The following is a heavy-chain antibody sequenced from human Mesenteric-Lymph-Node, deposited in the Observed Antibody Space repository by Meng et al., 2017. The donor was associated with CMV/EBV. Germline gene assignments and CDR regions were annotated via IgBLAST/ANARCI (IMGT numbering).Heavy chain of an antibody. V-gene: IGHV3-20*03. CDR1: GFTFDDYG. CDR2: INWTGGSK. CDR3: ARRYCSSTSCFVFDY. D-gene: IGHD2-2*01. J-gene: IGHJ4*02. Sequence: SGFTFDDYGMSWVLQAPGKGLEWVSGINWTGGSKGYADSVKGRFTISRDNAKNSLYLQMNSLRAEDTALYYCARRYCSSTSCFVFDYWGQGTLVTVSS.